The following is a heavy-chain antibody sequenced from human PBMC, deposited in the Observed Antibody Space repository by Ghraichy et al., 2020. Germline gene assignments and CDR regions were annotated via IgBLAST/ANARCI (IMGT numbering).Heavy chain of an antibody. CDR1: GFTFSDYY. CDR2: ISSSGSTI. J-gene: IGHJ4*02. Sequence: GGSLRLSCAASGFTFSDYYMSWIRQAPGKGLEWVSYISSSGSTIYYADSVKGRFTISRDNAKNSLYLQMNSLRAEDTAVYYCARSVPIFGVVIIGELDYWGQGTLVTVSS. CDR3: ARSVPIFGVVIIGELDY. D-gene: IGHD3-3*01. V-gene: IGHV3-11*01.